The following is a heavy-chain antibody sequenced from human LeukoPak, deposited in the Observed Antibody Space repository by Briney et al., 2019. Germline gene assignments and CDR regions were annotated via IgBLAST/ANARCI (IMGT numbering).Heavy chain of an antibody. Sequence: SETVSLTCTVSGGSISSNNYYWDWIRQPPGKGLEWIGSIHHSGNTYHNPSLKSRVTVSVDTSKNQFSLKLSSVTAADTAMYHCVRRDCSSGTCQFYDYWGQGTLVTVSS. D-gene: IGHD2-15*01. J-gene: IGHJ4*02. CDR2: IHHSGNT. CDR1: GGSISSNNYY. V-gene: IGHV4-39*01. CDR3: VRRDCSSGTCQFYDY.